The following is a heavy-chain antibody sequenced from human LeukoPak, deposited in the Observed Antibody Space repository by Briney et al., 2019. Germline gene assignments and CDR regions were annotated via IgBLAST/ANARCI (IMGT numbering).Heavy chain of an antibody. J-gene: IGHJ4*02. Sequence: SETLSLTCTVSGGSIDSYYWSWIRQPPGKDLEWIGYIYYTGSTEYHPSLKSRVTISLDTSKNQFSLKLTSVTAADTAVYYCARVYQSAEYYFDYWGQGNLVSVSS. D-gene: IGHD2-2*01. CDR3: ARVYQSAEYYFDY. CDR1: GGSIDSYY. CDR2: IYYTGST. V-gene: IGHV4-59*01.